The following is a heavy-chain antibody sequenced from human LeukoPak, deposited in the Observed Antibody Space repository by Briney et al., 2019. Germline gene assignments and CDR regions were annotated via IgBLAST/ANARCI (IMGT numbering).Heavy chain of an antibody. CDR3: ARAYYGSGSYSFDY. Sequence: TGGSLRLSCAASGFTFSSYSMNWVRQAPGKGLEWVSYISSSSSTIYHADSVKGRFTISRDNAKNSLYLQMNSLRAEDTAVYYCARAYYGSGSYSFDYWGQGTLVTVSS. J-gene: IGHJ4*02. CDR1: GFTFSSYS. V-gene: IGHV3-48*01. D-gene: IGHD3-10*01. CDR2: ISSSSSTI.